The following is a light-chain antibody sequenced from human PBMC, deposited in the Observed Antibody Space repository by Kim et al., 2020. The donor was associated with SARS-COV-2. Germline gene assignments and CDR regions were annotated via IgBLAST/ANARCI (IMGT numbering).Light chain of an antibody. Sequence: FSPGGRGSLSCSASQTVSNNYLAWYQQRPGQGPRVLISAASTRAVGIPERFSGSGSGADFTLTISSLEPEDFAVYYCHQYSTSQQTFGQGTKLEIK. CDR3: HQYSTSQQT. V-gene: IGKV3-20*01. CDR1: QTVSNNY. CDR2: AAS. J-gene: IGKJ2*01.